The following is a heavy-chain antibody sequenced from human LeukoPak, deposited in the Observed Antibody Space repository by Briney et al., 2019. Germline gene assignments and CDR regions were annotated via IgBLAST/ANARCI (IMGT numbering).Heavy chain of an antibody. CDR2: INPNSGGT. Sequence: ASVKVSCKASGYTFTCYYMHWVRQAPGQGLEWMGWINPNSGGTNYAQKFQGRVTMTRDTSISTAYMELSRLRSDDTAVYYCARDGGYTYYYYYMDVWGKGTTVTVSS. CDR1: GYTFTCYY. D-gene: IGHD3-22*01. V-gene: IGHV1-2*02. J-gene: IGHJ6*03. CDR3: ARDGGYTYYYYYMDV.